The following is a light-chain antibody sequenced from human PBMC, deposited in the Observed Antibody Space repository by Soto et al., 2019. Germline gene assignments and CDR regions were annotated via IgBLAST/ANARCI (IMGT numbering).Light chain of an antibody. CDR3: SSYTSINTLV. CDR1: NSDIGGYNY. V-gene: IGLV2-14*01. CDR2: DVT. J-gene: IGLJ3*02. Sequence: QSVLTQPASVSASPGQSITISCTGTNSDIGGYNYVSWYQQHPGKAPKLMIYDVTNRPSGVSDRFSASKSGNTASLIISGLQAEDEADYYCSSYTSINTLVFGGGTQLTVL.